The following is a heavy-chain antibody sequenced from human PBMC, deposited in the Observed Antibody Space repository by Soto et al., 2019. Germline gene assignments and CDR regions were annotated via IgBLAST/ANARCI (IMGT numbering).Heavy chain of an antibody. CDR2: IIPIFGTA. D-gene: IGHD3-3*01. J-gene: IGHJ6*02. V-gene: IGHV1-69*01. Sequence: QVQLVQSGAEVKKPGSSVKVSCKASGGTFSSYAISWVRQAPGQGLEWMGGIIPIFGTANYAQKFQGRVTITADESTSTDYVELSSLRSEDTAVYYCARDRTVGFWSGLGMDVWGQGTTVTVSS. CDR1: GGTFSSYA. CDR3: ARDRTVGFWSGLGMDV.